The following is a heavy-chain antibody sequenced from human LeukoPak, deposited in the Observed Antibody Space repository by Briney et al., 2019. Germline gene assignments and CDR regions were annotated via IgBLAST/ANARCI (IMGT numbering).Heavy chain of an antibody. J-gene: IGHJ6*03. CDR1: GGSISSYY. D-gene: IGHD3-9*01. Sequence: RASETLSLTCTVSGGSISSYYWSWIRQPPGKGLEWIGYIYYSGSTNYNPSLKSRVTISVDTSKNQFSLKLSSVTAADTAVYYCAGVDTVPHFDWLLYLGSGNYYYYYYMDVWGKGTTVTVSS. CDR2: IYYSGST. V-gene: IGHV4-59*01. CDR3: AGVDTVPHFDWLLYLGSGNYYYYYYMDV.